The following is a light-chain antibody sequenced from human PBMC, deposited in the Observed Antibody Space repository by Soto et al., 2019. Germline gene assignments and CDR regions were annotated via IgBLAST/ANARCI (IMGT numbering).Light chain of an antibody. CDR2: AAS. V-gene: IGKV1-39*01. CDR3: QQSYTIPWT. Sequence: DIQVTQPPSSLSASVLGRVTITCRASQSISSYLNWYQQQPGKAPKVLIYAASSLQSGVPSRFSGSGSGTDFTLTISSLQPEDFATYYCQQSYTIPWTFGQGTKVDIK. J-gene: IGKJ1*01. CDR1: QSISSY.